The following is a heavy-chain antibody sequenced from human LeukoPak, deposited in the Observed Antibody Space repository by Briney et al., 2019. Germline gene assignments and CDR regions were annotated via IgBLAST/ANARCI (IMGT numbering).Heavy chain of an antibody. CDR3: ARCGSSWYLEAFDI. CDR1: GFTVSSNY. V-gene: IGHV3-53*01. CDR2: IYSGGST. J-gene: IGHJ3*02. Sequence: GGSLRLSCAASGFTVSSNYMSWVRQAPGKGLEWVSVIYSGGSTYYADSVKGRFTISRDNSKNTLYLQMNSLRAEDTAVYYCARCGSSWYLEAFDIWGQGTMVTVSS. D-gene: IGHD6-13*01.